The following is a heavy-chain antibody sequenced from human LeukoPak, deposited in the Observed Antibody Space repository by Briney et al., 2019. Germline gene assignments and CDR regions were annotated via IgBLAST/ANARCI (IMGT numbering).Heavy chain of an antibody. CDR1: GGSFSGYY. Sequence: SETLSLTCAVYGGSFSGYYWSWIRQPPGKGLEWIGEINHSGSTNYNPSLKSRVTISVDTSKNQFSLKLSSVTAADTAVHYCARHRYDYVWGSYRLNWFDPWGQGTLVTVSS. CDR2: INHSGST. V-gene: IGHV4-34*01. J-gene: IGHJ5*02. D-gene: IGHD3-16*02. CDR3: ARHRYDYVWGSYRLNWFDP.